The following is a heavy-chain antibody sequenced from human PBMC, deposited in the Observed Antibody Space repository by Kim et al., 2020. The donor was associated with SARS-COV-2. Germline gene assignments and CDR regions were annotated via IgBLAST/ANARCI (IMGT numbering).Heavy chain of an antibody. J-gene: IGHJ2*01. D-gene: IGHD4-17*01. V-gene: IGHV4-59*08. CDR3: ARHGDYGGNPYWYFDL. Sequence: SRRSRVTISVATSKNQVSLKLSSVTAADTAVYYCARHGDYGGNPYWYFDLWGRGTLVTVSS.